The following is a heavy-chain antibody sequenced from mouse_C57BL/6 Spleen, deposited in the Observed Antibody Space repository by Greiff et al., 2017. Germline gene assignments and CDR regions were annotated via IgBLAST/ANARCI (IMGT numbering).Heavy chain of an antibody. Sequence: VQLQQPGAELVRPGSSVKLSCKASGYTFTSYWMHWVKQRPIQGLEWIGNIDPSDSETHYNQKFKDKATLTVDKSSSTAYMQLSSLTSEDSAVYYCARSGTTVVATDYAMDYWGQGTSVTVSS. CDR2: IDPSDSET. J-gene: IGHJ4*01. V-gene: IGHV1-52*01. D-gene: IGHD1-1*01. CDR1: GYTFTSYW. CDR3: ARSGTTVVATDYAMDY.